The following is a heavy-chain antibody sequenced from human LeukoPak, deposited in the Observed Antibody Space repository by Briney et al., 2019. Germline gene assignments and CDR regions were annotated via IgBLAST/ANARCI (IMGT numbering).Heavy chain of an antibody. Sequence: PGGSLRLSCAASGFTLSFYRVNWVRQAPGKGLEWVSHISSSGSATYYAVSVKGRFTISRDNAKNSVYLQMNSLRADDTAVYYCARDGRNYYDRSGYYSALAYWGQGTLVTVSS. J-gene: IGHJ4*02. D-gene: IGHD3-22*01. CDR2: ISSSGSAT. CDR3: ARDGRNYYDRSGYYSALAY. CDR1: GFTLSFYR. V-gene: IGHV3-48*01.